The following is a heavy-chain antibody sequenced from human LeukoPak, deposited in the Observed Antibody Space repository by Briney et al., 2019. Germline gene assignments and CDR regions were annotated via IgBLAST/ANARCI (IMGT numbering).Heavy chain of an antibody. Sequence: ASVKVSCKASGYTFTSYYMHWVRQAPGQGLEWMGIINPSGGSTSYAQKFQGRVTMTRDMSTSTVYMELSSLRSEDTAVYYCAREDCSGDSCGDNAFDIWGQGTMVTVSS. D-gene: IGHD2-15*01. V-gene: IGHV1-46*01. CDR2: INPSGGST. CDR3: AREDCSGDSCGDNAFDI. J-gene: IGHJ3*02. CDR1: GYTFTSYY.